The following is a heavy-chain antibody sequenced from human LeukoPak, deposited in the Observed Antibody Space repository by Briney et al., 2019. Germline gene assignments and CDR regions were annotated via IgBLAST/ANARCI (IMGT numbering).Heavy chain of an antibody. D-gene: IGHD3-22*01. J-gene: IGHJ6*02. V-gene: IGHV4-31*03. CDR3: ASIPGDYYDSSGPHGMDV. CDR2: IYYSGST. CDR1: GGSISSGGYY. Sequence: SETLSLTCTVSGGSISSGGYYWSWIRQHPGKGLEWIGYIYYSGSTYYNPSLKSRVTISVDKSKSQFSLKLSSVTAADTAVYYCASIPGDYYDSSGPHGMDVWGQGTTVTVSS.